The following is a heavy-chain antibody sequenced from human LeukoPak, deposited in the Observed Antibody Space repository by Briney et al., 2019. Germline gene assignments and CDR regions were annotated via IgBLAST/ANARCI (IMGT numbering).Heavy chain of an antibody. CDR2: IYTSEST. Sequence: PSETLSPTCTVSGGSISSYYWSWIRQPAGKGLEWIGRIYTSESTNYNPSLKSRVTMSVDTSKNQFSLKLSSVTAADTAVYYCARNYYDSSGYYGIDAFDIWGQGTMVTVSS. D-gene: IGHD3-22*01. CDR1: GGSISSYY. CDR3: ARNYYDSSGYYGIDAFDI. V-gene: IGHV4-4*07. J-gene: IGHJ3*02.